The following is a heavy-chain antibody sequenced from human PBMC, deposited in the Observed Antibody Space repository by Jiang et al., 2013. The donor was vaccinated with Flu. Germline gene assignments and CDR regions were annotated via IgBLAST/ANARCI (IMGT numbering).Heavy chain of an antibody. V-gene: IGHV6-1*01. Sequence: QTLSLTCAFSGDSISSNDAAWNWIRQPPSRGLEWLGRTYYRSKWYYNYAVFLKGRITINSDTSKNQFSLQLNSATPDDTAVYYCVRDGESGLEYLDLWGRGSLVTVSS. CDR2: TYYRSKWYY. CDR3: VRDGESGLEYLDL. J-gene: IGHJ2*01. D-gene: IGHD6-25*01. CDR1: GDSISSNDAA.